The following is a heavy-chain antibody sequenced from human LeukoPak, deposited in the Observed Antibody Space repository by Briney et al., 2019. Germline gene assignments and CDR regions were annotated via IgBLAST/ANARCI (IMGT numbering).Heavy chain of an antibody. V-gene: IGHV4-59*07. J-gene: IGHJ5*02. Sequence: ADTLTLTCNVSGGSISSYYWSWIRQPPGKGLEWIGYIYYSGSTNYNPSLKSRVTISVDTSKNQFSLKLSSVTAADTAVSYCARGTVTTWAWFDPWGQGTLVTVSS. D-gene: IGHD4-11*01. CDR3: ARGTVTTWAWFDP. CDR2: IYYSGST. CDR1: GGSISSYY.